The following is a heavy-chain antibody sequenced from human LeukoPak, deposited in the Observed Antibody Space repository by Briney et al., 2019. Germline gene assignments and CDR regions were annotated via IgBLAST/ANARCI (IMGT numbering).Heavy chain of an antibody. CDR1: GGSFSGYY. CDR2: INHSGST. J-gene: IGHJ4*02. Sequence: PSETLSLTCAVYGGSFSGYYWSWIRQPPGKGLEWIGEINHSGSTNYNPSLKSRVTISVDTSKNQFSLKLSSVTAADTAVYYCARNKVMALAHYFDYWGPGTLVTVSS. CDR3: ARNKVMALAHYFDY. D-gene: IGHD2-21*01. V-gene: IGHV4-34*01.